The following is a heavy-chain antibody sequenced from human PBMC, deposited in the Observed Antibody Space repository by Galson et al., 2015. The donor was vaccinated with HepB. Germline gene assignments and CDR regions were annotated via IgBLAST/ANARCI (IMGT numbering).Heavy chain of an antibody. CDR2: ITSSSRII. J-gene: IGHJ5*02. CDR3: VRERIGGYYYDALRAAWFDP. V-gene: IGHV3-48*01. Sequence: SLRLSCAASGFIFNTFSMNWVRQAPGKGLEWLSYITSSSRIIYYAESVKGRFTISRDNAKNSLYLQMDSLRAEDTAGYYCVRERIGGYYYDALRAAWFDPWGPGTLVTVSS. D-gene: IGHD3-22*01. CDR1: GFIFNTFS.